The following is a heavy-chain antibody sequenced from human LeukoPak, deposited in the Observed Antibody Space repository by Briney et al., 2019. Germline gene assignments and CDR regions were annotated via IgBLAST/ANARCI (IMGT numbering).Heavy chain of an antibody. V-gene: IGHV3-74*01. D-gene: IGHD3-10*02. Sequence: PGGSLRLSCAASVLTFSSYWMHWVRQAPGKGLVWVSRINSDGSSTSYADSVKGRFTISRDNAKNTLYLQMNSLRAVHTAVYYCAREQAVHDYFDYWGQGTLLTVSS. CDR3: AREQAVHDYFDY. CDR1: VLTFSSYW. J-gene: IGHJ4*02. CDR2: INSDGSST.